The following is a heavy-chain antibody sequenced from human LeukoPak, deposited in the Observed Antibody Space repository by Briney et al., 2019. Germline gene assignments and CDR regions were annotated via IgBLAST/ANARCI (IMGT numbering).Heavy chain of an antibody. V-gene: IGHV3-21*01. J-gene: IGHJ5*02. CDR1: GFTFSSYR. Sequence: GGSLRLSCAASGFTFSSYRMNWVRQAPGQGLEWVSSISSSSSYIYYADSVKGRFTISRDNAKNSLYLQMNSLRAEDTAVYYCATRGANYGGWFDPWGQGTLVTVSS. CDR3: ATRGANYGGWFDP. D-gene: IGHD4-23*01. CDR2: ISSSSSYI.